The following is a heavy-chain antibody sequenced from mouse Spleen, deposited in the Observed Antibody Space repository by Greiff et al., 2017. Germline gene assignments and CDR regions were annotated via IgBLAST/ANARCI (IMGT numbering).Heavy chain of an antibody. J-gene: IGHJ1*01. Sequence: VQLQQPGAELVKPGASVKLSCKASGYTFTSYWMQWVKQRPGQGLEWIGEIDPSDSYTNYNQKFKGKATLTVDTSSSTAYMQLSSLTSEDSAVYYCASTPIYYGSSYWYFDVWGAGTTVTVSS. CDR2: IDPSDSYT. CDR3: ASTPIYYGSSYWYFDV. CDR1: GYTFTSYW. D-gene: IGHD1-1*01. V-gene: IGHV1-50*01.